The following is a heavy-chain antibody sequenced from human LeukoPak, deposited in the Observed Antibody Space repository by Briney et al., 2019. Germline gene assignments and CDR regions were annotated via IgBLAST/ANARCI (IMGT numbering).Heavy chain of an antibody. Sequence: SQTLSLTCTVSGGSINSGGYCWNWVRQHPGKGLEWIAYIYYSGSTYYNPSLKSRLTISVDTSKNQFSLKLSSVTAADTAVYYCARGSGGDSSYWGQGSLVTVSS. J-gene: IGHJ4*02. CDR3: ARGSGGDSSY. D-gene: IGHD2-21*02. CDR1: GGSINSGGYC. CDR2: IYYSGST. V-gene: IGHV4-31*03.